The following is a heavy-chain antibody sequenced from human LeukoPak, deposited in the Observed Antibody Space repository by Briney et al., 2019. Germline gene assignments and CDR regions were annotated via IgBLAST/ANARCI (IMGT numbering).Heavy chain of an antibody. J-gene: IGHJ4*02. CDR1: GFTFNNYA. CDR2: ISGGGASP. CDR3: AKDTRSTYYDRMFDY. V-gene: IGHV3-23*01. D-gene: IGHD3-22*01. Sequence: PGGSLRLSCAAPGFTFNNYAMSWFRQAPGKGLDWVSTISGGGASPYYADSVKGRFTTSRGNSKNTLYLQMNSLRAEDTAVYYCAKDTRSTYYDRMFDYWGQGTLVTVSS.